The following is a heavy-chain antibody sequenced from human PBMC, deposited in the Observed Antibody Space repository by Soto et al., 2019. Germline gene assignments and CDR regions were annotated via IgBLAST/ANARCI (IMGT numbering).Heavy chain of an antibody. CDR3: VRHFDK. J-gene: IGHJ4*02. CDR2: ITSDGSGT. V-gene: IGHV3-74*01. Sequence: LRLSCAASGFTFNTYWMHWVRRPPGKGLVWVARITSDGSGTTYADSVKGRSTISRDNAKNTLYLQMNSLRADDTAVYYCVRHFDKWGQGTLVTVSS. CDR1: GFTFNTYW.